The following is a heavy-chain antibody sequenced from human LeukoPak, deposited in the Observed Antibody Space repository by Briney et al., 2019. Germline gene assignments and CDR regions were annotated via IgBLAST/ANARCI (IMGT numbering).Heavy chain of an antibody. CDR3: ARGGLLWFGELSGGFDY. CDR2: IYYSGST. V-gene: IGHV4-30-4*01. CDR1: GGSISSGDYY. D-gene: IGHD3-10*01. Sequence: PSETLSLTSTVSGGSISSGDYYWSWIRQPPGKGLEWIVYIYYSGSTYYNPSLKSRVTISVDTSKNQFSLKLSSVTAADTAVYYCARGGLLWFGELSGGFDYWGQGTLVTVSS. J-gene: IGHJ4*02.